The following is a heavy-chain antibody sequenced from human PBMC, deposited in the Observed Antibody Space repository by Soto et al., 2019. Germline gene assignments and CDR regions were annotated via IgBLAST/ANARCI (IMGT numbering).Heavy chain of an antibody. CDR1: GYNFANYW. J-gene: IGHJ4*02. Sequence: AGESLKISCKGSGYNFANYWIGWVRQMPGKGPEWMGIIYPGDSDVRYSPSFEGQVTISADKSISTAYLQWNSLKASDSAMYHCARSHYRGGSYFVILDSWGQGTLVTVSS. V-gene: IGHV5-51*01. CDR3: ARSHYRGGSYFVILDS. CDR2: IYPGDSDV. D-gene: IGHD3-10*01.